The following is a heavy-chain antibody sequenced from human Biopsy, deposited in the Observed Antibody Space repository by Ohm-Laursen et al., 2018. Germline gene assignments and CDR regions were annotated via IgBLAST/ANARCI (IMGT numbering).Heavy chain of an antibody. Sequence: SLRLSCTAPGFTLSSYSMNRVRQTPGKGLEWVSTISSSSDNIYYVDSVKGRFTISRDNAKNSLYLQMNSLRAEDTAVYYCARSRGSSGIATIYYYGMDVWGQGTPVTVSS. V-gene: IGHV3-21*01. D-gene: IGHD3-10*01. CDR3: ARSRGSSGIATIYYYGMDV. J-gene: IGHJ6*02. CDR1: GFTLSSYS. CDR2: ISSSSDNI.